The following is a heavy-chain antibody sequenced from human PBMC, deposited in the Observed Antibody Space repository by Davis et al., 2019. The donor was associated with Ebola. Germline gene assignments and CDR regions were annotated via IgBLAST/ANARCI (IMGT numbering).Heavy chain of an antibody. CDR1: GGTFSSYA. V-gene: IGHV1-2*02. CDR2: INPNSGGT. J-gene: IGHJ4*02. D-gene: IGHD2-2*01. CDR3: ARQFGRGYCSSTSCYPDY. Sequence: ASVKVSCKASGGTFSSYAISWVRQAPGQGLEWMGWINPNSGGTNYAQKFQGRVIMTRDTSISTAYMELSSLRSEDTAVYYCARQFGRGYCSSTSCYPDYWGQGTLVTVSS.